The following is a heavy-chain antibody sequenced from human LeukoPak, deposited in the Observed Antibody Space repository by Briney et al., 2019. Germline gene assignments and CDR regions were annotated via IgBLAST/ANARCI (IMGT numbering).Heavy chain of an antibody. Sequence: GGSLRLSCVVSGFTFSSYSMNWVRRAPGKGLEWGSYIGSSSSTIYHADSVKGRFTISRDNAKNSLYLQMNSLRDEDTAVYYCARDGAYYYDSSGYSGGGAFDIWGQGTMVTVSS. J-gene: IGHJ3*02. V-gene: IGHV3-48*02. CDR2: IGSSSSTI. CDR3: ARDGAYYYDSSGYSGGGAFDI. D-gene: IGHD3-22*01. CDR1: GFTFSSYS.